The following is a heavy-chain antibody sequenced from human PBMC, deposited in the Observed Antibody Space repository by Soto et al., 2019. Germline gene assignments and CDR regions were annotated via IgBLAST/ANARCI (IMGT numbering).Heavy chain of an antibody. D-gene: IGHD3-10*01. CDR1: GDTFTSYY. Sequence: ASVKVSCKAPGDTFTSYYLNWVRQAPGQGLEWMGVINPHGGSTKYAQKFQGRVTMTTDTSTSTAYMELRSLRSDDTAVYYCARGGYGSGAHWFDPWGQGTLVTVSS. CDR3: ARGGYGSGAHWFDP. CDR2: INPHGGST. V-gene: IGHV1-46*01. J-gene: IGHJ5*02.